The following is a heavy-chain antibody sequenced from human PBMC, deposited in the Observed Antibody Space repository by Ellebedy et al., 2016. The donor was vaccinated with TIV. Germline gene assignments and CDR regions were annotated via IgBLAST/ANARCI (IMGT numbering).Heavy chain of an antibody. Sequence: GGSLRLXXAASGFTFSSYGMHWVRQAPGKGLEWVAVISYDGSKKYYADSVKGRFSISRDNSKNTLYLQMNSLRAEDTAVYYCAREEVAAYFDYWGQGTLVTVSS. J-gene: IGHJ4*02. CDR2: ISYDGSKK. CDR1: GFTFSSYG. CDR3: AREEVAAYFDY. D-gene: IGHD2-15*01. V-gene: IGHV3-30*03.